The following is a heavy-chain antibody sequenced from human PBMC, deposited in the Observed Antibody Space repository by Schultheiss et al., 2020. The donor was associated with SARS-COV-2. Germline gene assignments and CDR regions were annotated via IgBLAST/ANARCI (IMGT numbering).Heavy chain of an antibody. CDR3: ARVSLGVNYDFWSGYPQYYFDY. V-gene: IGHV4-59*01. D-gene: IGHD3-3*01. Sequence: SETLSLTCTVSGGSISSYYWSWIRQPPGKGLEWIGYIYYSGSTNYNPSLKSRVTISVDTSKNQFSLKLSSVTAADTAVYYCARVSLGVNYDFWSGYPQYYFDYWGQGTLVTVSS. CDR1: GGSISSYY. CDR2: IYYSGST. J-gene: IGHJ4*02.